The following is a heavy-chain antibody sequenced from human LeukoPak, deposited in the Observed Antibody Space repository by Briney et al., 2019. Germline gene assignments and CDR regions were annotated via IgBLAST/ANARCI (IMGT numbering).Heavy chain of an antibody. Sequence: SETLSLTCTVSGGSISSSSYYWGWIRQPPGKGLEWIGSIYYSGRTYYNPSLKSRVTISVDTSKNQFSLKLSAVTAAVTAVYYCAKHAGGDIVGVPAAISFDYWGQGTLVTVSS. D-gene: IGHD2-2*01. J-gene: IGHJ4*02. CDR2: IYYSGRT. CDR1: GGSISSSSYY. V-gene: IGHV4-39*01. CDR3: AKHAGGDIVGVPAAISFDY.